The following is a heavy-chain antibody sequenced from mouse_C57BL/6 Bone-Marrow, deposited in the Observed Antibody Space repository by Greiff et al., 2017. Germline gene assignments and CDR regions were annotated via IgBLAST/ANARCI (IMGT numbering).Heavy chain of an antibody. CDR1: GFSLTSYG. CDR2: IWRGGST. J-gene: IGHJ4*01. D-gene: IGHD1-1*01. Sequence: VQLQQSGPGLVQPSQSLSITCTVSGFSLTSYGVHWVRQSPGKGLEWLGVIWRGGSTAYNAAFMSRLSITKDNSKSQVFFKMNSLQADDTAIYYCAKKGKKLLGGAMDYWGQGTSVTVSS. V-gene: IGHV2-5*01. CDR3: AKKGKKLLGGAMDY.